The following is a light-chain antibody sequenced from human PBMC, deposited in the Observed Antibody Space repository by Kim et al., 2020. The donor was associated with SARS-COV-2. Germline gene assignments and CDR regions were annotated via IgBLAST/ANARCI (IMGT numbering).Light chain of an antibody. Sequence: QRVTISCTGSTSNIGTGHDVHWYQQLPGTAPKLFIYANSNRPSGVPDRFSGSKSGTSASLAITGLQAEDEADYYCQSYDSSLSAVVFGGGTQLTVL. CDR3: QSYDSSLSAVV. CDR1: TSNIGTGHD. J-gene: IGLJ2*01. CDR2: ANS. V-gene: IGLV1-40*01.